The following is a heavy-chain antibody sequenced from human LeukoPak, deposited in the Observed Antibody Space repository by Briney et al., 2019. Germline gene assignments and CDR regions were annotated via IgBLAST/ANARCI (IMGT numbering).Heavy chain of an antibody. D-gene: IGHD6-6*01. CDR2: ISAYSGNT. CDR1: NYTFSNYP. CDR3: TRGSSSQYFQH. V-gene: IGHV1-18*01. Sequence: ASVKVSCKASNYTFSNYPISWVRQAPGQRLEWLGWISAYSGNTNYAQKVQGRVTMTTDRSTSTAYTELASLRPDDTAIYYCTRGSSSQYFQHWGQGTLVTVSS. J-gene: IGHJ1*01.